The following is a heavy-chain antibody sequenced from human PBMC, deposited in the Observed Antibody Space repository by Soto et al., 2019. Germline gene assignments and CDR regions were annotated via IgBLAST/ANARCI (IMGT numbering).Heavy chain of an antibody. V-gene: IGHV3-23*01. J-gene: IGHJ4*02. CDR1: GYTFSSFD. Sequence: EVQLWESGGGLVQPGGSLRLSCAVSGYTFSSFDMSWVRQAPGKGLEWVSTISGSGGGTNYADSVKGRFTISRDISTYTVYLQMSSLRAEDTAVYYCAHRTGFGYWGQGALVTVSS. CDR2: ISGSGGGT. CDR3: AHRTGFGY. D-gene: IGHD3-10*01.